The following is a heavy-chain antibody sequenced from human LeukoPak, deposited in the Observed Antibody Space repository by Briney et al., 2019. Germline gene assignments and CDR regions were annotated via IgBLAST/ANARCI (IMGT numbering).Heavy chain of an antibody. Sequence: SGTLSLTCTVSGASINNNTYYWGWVRQPPGKGLEWIGEINHSGSTNYNPSLKSRVTISVDTSKNQFSLNLSSVTAADTAVYYCARGPRADDSSGYPVDYWGQGTLVTVSS. CDR3: ARGPRADDSSGYPVDY. J-gene: IGHJ4*02. D-gene: IGHD3-22*01. CDR1: GASINNNTYY. CDR2: INHSGST. V-gene: IGHV4-39*07.